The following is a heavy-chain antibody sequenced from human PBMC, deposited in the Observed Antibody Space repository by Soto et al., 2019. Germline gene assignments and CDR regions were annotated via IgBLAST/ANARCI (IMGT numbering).Heavy chain of an antibody. CDR3: ARDGEVVVAATRAFDI. CDR2: ISAYNGNT. J-gene: IGHJ3*02. Sequence: XSGKVSCKATRYTFTSYGISWVRQAPGQGLEWMGWISAYNGNTNYAQKLQGRVTMTTDTSTSTAYMELRSLRSDDTAVYYCARDGEVVVAATRAFDIWGQGTMVTVSS. D-gene: IGHD2-15*01. CDR1: RYTFTSYG. V-gene: IGHV1-18*01.